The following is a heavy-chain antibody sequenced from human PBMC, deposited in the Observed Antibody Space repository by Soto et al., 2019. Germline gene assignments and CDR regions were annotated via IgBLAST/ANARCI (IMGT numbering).Heavy chain of an antibody. CDR1: GFTFSTYL. J-gene: IGHJ3*02. CDR3: ARKPMTGSQSGAFDI. D-gene: IGHD3-9*01. V-gene: IGHV3-21*06. Sequence: VQLVESGGGLVEHGGSLRLSCAASGFTFSTYLMNWVRQAPGKGLEWVSSIKSDSSSLYYADSVKGRFTISRDNAKNSLHLQMNSLRVEDTAMYFCARKPMTGSQSGAFDIWGQGTMVTVSS. CDR2: IKSDSSSL.